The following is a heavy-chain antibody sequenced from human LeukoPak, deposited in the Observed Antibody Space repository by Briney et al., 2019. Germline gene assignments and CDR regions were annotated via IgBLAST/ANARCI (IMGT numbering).Heavy chain of an antibody. V-gene: IGHV4-30-2*01. CDR3: ARALTYYYDSSGYYKSYDAFDI. CDR1: GGSISSGGYY. CDR2: IYHSGST. J-gene: IGHJ3*02. D-gene: IGHD3-22*01. Sequence: PSETLSLTCTVSGGSISSGGYYWSWIRQPPGKGLEWIGYIYHSGSTYYNPSLKSRVTISVDRSKNQFSLKLSSVTAADTAVYYCARALTYYYDSSGYYKSYDAFDIWGQGTMVTVSS.